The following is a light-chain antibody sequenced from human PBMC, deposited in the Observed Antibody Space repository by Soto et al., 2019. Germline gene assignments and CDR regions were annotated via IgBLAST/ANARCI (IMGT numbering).Light chain of an antibody. CDR2: GAS. Sequence: VLAQSPVTLSLTPVAIATLSCSASHSVTSSYLAWHQQNTGQAHRLLIYGASSRATGIPARFSGSGSGTDFTLTIDNLEPEDFAIYYCQQSNNWPPITCGKGPRLAIK. V-gene: IGKV3D-20*02. CDR3: QQSNNWPPIT. J-gene: IGKJ5*01. CDR1: HSVTSSY.